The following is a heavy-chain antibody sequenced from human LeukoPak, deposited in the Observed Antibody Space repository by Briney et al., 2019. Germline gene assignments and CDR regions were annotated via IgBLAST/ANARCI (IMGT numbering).Heavy chain of an antibody. V-gene: IGHV3-7*04. CDR2: IKSDGSEK. CDR1: GFIFSDYG. CDR3: ARDLTGSNLY. Sequence: GGSLRLSCAASGFIFSDYGMSWVRQAPGKGLEWVATIKSDGSEKYYVDSVKGRFAISRDNAKNPLNLQMSSLRAEDTAVYYCARDLTGSNLYWGQGTLVTVSS. D-gene: IGHD1-26*01. J-gene: IGHJ4*02.